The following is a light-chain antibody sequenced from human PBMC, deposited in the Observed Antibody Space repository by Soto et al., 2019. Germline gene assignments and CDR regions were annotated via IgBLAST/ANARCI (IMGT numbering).Light chain of an antibody. V-gene: IGKV3-11*01. CDR1: QSFSSY. Sequence: PGERATLSCRAGQSFSSYLAWYQQKPGQAPRLLIYDASKRATGIPARFSGRGSGTDFTLTISSLEPEDFAVYYCQQRSNWPPVITFGQGTRLEIK. J-gene: IGKJ5*01. CDR3: QQRSNWPPVIT. CDR2: DAS.